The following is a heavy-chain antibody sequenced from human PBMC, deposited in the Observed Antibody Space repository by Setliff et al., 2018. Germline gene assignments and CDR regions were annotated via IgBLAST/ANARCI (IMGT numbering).Heavy chain of an antibody. Sequence: GGSLRLSCAASGFAFSTYGIHWVRHTPGKGLEWVAYIRYGGSKKDYADSVRGRFTISRDNAKNSLYLQMNSLRAEDSAVYYCARDGVFYAMDFWGQGTTVTVSS. CDR1: GFAFSTYG. D-gene: IGHD3-10*01. CDR2: IRYGGSKK. CDR3: ARDGVFYAMDF. J-gene: IGHJ6*02. V-gene: IGHV3-30*02.